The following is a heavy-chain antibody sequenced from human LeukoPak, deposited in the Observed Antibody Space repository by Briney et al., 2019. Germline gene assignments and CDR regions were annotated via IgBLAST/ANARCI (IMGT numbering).Heavy chain of an antibody. CDR2: INPYNAKT. Sequence: ASVKVSCKASGYTFPNYGISWVRQAPGQGLEWLGWINPYNAKTKYAQKLQGRVTMTTDTSTTTAYMELRSLRSDDTAVYYCARYCSGGSCFDAFDIWGQGTMVTVSS. D-gene: IGHD2-15*01. J-gene: IGHJ3*02. V-gene: IGHV1-18*01. CDR3: ARYCSGGSCFDAFDI. CDR1: GYTFPNYG.